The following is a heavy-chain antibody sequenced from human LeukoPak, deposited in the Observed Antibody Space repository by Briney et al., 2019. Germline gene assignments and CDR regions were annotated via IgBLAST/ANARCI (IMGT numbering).Heavy chain of an antibody. CDR2: IKSKTDGGTT. D-gene: IGHD3-10*01. Sequence: AGGSLRLSCAASGFTFSNAWMSWVRQAPGKGLEWVGRIKSKTDGGTTDYAAPVKGRFTISRDDSKNTLYLQMNSLKTEDTAVYYCTTDPLEPITMVRGVKEYYFDYWGQGTLVTVSS. CDR3: TTDPLEPITMVRGVKEYYFDY. V-gene: IGHV3-15*01. CDR1: GFTFSNAW. J-gene: IGHJ4*02.